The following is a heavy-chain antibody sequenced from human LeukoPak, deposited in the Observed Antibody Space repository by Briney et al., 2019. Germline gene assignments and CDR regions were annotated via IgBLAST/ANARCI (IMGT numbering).Heavy chain of an antibody. CDR3: AKTAATAYGSYYYMDV. D-gene: IGHD3-10*01. CDR1: VFTFSSYA. CDR2: LSGSGGST. J-gene: IGHJ6*03. Sequence: GGSLRLSCAASVFTFSSYAMSWVRQAPGKGLEWVSALSGSGGSTYYADSVKGRFTISRDNSKNTLYLQMNSLRAEDTAVYYCAKTAATAYGSYYYMDVWGKGTTVTVSS. V-gene: IGHV3-23*01.